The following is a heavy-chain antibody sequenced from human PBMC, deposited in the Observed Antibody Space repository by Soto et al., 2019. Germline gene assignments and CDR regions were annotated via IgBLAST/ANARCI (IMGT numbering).Heavy chain of an antibody. J-gene: IGHJ6*03. CDR3: ASDDYGDYRFSLSYYMDV. Sequence: ASVKVSCKASGGTFSSYTISWVRQAPGQGLEWMGRIIPILGIANYAQKFQGRVTITADKSTSTAYMELSSLRSEDTAVYYCASDDYGDYRFSLSYYMDVWGKGTTVTVSS. CDR1: GGTFSSYT. CDR2: IIPILGIA. D-gene: IGHD4-17*01. V-gene: IGHV1-69*02.